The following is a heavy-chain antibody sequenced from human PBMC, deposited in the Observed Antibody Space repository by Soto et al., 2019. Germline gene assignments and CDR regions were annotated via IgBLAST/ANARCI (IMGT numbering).Heavy chain of an antibody. D-gene: IGHD3-22*01. Sequence: GGSLRLSCAASGFTFNNYWMSRVRQAPGKGLEWVANIKQDGSEKYYVDSVKGRFTISRDNAKKSLFLQMNSLRAEDTAVYCCARSKNYYHSSDSYGAFDYWGQGTLVTVSS. J-gene: IGHJ4*02. V-gene: IGHV3-7*01. CDR2: IKQDGSEK. CDR3: ARSKNYYHSSDSYGAFDY. CDR1: GFTFNNYW.